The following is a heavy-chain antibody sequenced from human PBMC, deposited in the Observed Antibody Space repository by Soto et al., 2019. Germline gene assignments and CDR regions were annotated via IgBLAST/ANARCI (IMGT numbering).Heavy chain of an antibody. V-gene: IGHV3-15*07. CDR3: TTGSVEGI. Sequence: EVQLVGSAGGLVKPGGSLRLSCVASGFSFNEAWMTWVRQAPGEGLEWVGRIKTSAGGGATDYAAPVQGRFTISRDDSKNALYLHMNSLRTEDTTIYYCTTGSVEGIWGQGPTVTVSS. CDR1: GFSFNEAW. CDR2: IKTSAGGGAT. D-gene: IGHD2-15*01. J-gene: IGHJ6*02.